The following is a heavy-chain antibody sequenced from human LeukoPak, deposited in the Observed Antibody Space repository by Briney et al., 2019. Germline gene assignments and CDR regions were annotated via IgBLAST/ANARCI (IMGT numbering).Heavy chain of an antibody. D-gene: IGHD3-3*01. CDR3: AREAQGLRFLEWRAFDI. Sequence: GGSLRPSCAASGFTFSSYSMNWVRQAPGKGLEWVSYISSSSSTIYYADSVKGRFTISRDNAKNSLYLQMNSLRAEDTAVYYCAREAQGLRFLEWRAFDIWGQGTMVTVSS. CDR2: ISSSSSTI. CDR1: GFTFSSYS. J-gene: IGHJ3*02. V-gene: IGHV3-48*01.